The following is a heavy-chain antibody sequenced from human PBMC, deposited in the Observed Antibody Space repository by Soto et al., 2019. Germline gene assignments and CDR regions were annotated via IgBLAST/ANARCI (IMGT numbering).Heavy chain of an antibody. CDR1: GYTFISHG. CDR3: ARVSSSIVVVPDYGMDV. V-gene: IGHV1-18*04. CDR2: ISGKNGNT. J-gene: IGHJ6*02. D-gene: IGHD2-15*01. Sequence: QVQLVQSGVEVKKPGALVKVSCKASGYTFISHGISWVRQAPGQGLEWMGWISGKNGNTNYAQKLQGRVTLTTDTSTRTAYMELRSLRSDDTAVYYCARVSSSIVVVPDYGMDVWGQGTTVTVSS.